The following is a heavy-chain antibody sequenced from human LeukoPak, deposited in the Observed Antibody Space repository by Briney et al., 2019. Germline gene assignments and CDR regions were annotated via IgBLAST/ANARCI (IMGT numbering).Heavy chain of an antibody. J-gene: IGHJ4*02. CDR2: ISYDGSNK. V-gene: IGHV3-30*03. D-gene: IGHD3-22*01. CDR1: GFTFSSYG. Sequence: GGSLRLSCAASGFTFSSYGMHWVRQAPGKGLEWVAVISYDGSNKYYADSVKGRFTISRDNSKNTLYLHMNSLTVEDTAEYYCARDHRHAYYYDSSLDYWGQGTLVTVSS. CDR3: ARDHRHAYYYDSSLDY.